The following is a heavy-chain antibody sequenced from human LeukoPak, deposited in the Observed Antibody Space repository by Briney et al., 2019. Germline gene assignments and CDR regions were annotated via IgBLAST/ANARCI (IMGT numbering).Heavy chain of an antibody. V-gene: IGHV1-69*13. CDR2: IIPIFGTA. Sequence: SVKVSCKASGGTFSSYAISWVRQAPGQGLEWMGGIIPIFGTANYAQKFQGRVTITADESTSTAYMELSSLRSEDTAVYYCARVHTRQYYYDSSGYYYFDYWGQGTLVTVSS. CDR1: GGTFSSYA. D-gene: IGHD3-22*01. CDR3: ARVHTRQYYYDSSGYYYFDY. J-gene: IGHJ4*02.